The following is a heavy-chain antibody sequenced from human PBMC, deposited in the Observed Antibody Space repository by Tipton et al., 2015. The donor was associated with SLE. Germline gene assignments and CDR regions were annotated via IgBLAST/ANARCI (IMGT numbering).Heavy chain of an antibody. CDR2: INPSGGST. CDR3: ARGGITGTTLLGWYFDL. Sequence: QLVQSGAEVKKPGASVKVSCKASGYTFTSYYMHWVRQAPGQGLEWMGIINPSGGSTSYAQKFQGRVTMTRDTSTSAVYMELSRLRSEDTAMYYCARGGITGTTLLGWYFDLWGRGTLVSVSS. J-gene: IGHJ2*01. V-gene: IGHV1-46*01. CDR1: GYTFTSYY. D-gene: IGHD1-7*01.